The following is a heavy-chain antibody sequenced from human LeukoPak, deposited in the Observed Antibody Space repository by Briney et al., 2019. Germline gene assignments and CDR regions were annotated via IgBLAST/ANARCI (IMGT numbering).Heavy chain of an antibody. CDR3: ARGRGWYDPNYFDY. J-gene: IGHJ4*02. V-gene: IGHV4-59*01. CDR1: GGSISSYY. Sequence: SETPSLTCTVSGGSISSYYWSWIRQPPGKGLEWIGYIYYSGSTNYNPSLKSRVTISVDTSKNQFSLKLSSVTAADTAVYYCARGRGWYDPNYFDYWGQGTLVTVSS. D-gene: IGHD6-19*01. CDR2: IYYSGST.